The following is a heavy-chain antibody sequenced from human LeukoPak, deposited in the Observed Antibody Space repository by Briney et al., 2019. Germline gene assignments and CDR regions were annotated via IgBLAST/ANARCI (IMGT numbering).Heavy chain of an antibody. CDR2: ISSSSSYI. Sequence: PGGSLRLSCAASGFTFSNYSMNWVRQAPGKGLEWVSSISSSSSYIYYADSVKGRFTISRDNAKNSLYLQMNSLRAEDTAVYYCARVVGYSYGNYHYYGMDVWGQGTTVTVSS. J-gene: IGHJ6*02. V-gene: IGHV3-21*01. CDR1: GFTFSNYS. D-gene: IGHD5-18*01. CDR3: ARVVGYSYGNYHYYGMDV.